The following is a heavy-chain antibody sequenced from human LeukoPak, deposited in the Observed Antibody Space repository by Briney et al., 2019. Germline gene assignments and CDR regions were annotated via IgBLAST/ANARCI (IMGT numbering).Heavy chain of an antibody. CDR2: ISSSSSYI. CDR1: GFTFSSYS. V-gene: IGHV3-21*01. Sequence: GGSLRLSCAASGFTFSSYSMNWVRQAPGKGLEWVSSISSSSSYIYYADSVKGRFTISGDNAKNSLYLQMNSLRAEDTAVYYCAISPSGGYYPYFDYWGQGTLVTVSS. CDR3: AISPSGGYYPYFDY. J-gene: IGHJ4*02. D-gene: IGHD3-22*01.